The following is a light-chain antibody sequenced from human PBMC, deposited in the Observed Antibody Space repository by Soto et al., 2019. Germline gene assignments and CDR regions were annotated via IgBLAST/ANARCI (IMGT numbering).Light chain of an antibody. CDR3: QQYNTSPPR. CDR1: QSISTN. Sequence: EIVMTQSPATLAVSPGESATLSCRASQSISTNLAWYQQEPGQAPRLLISGASTRATGIPARFSGSGSGTEFTLTISSLQSEDFAVYYSQQYNTSPPRVGPGTQIHI. V-gene: IGKV3-15*01. CDR2: GAS. J-gene: IGKJ3*01.